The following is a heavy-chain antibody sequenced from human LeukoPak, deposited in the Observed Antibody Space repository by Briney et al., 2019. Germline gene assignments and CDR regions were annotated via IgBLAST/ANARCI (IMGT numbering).Heavy chain of an antibody. J-gene: IGHJ3*02. Sequence: GESLKISCRGSGYRFTNYWIGWVRQMPGKGLEWMGIIYPGGSDTRYSPSFQGPVTISADKSISTAYLQWSSLKASDTAMYYCARRDGLGAFDIWGQGTMVTVSS. CDR1: GYRFTNYW. D-gene: IGHD5-24*01. CDR2: IYPGGSDT. CDR3: ARRDGLGAFDI. V-gene: IGHV5-51*01.